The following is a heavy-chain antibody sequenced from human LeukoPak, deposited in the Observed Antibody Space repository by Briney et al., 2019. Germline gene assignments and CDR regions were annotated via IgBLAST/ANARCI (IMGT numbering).Heavy chain of an antibody. CDR3: ARGLFVSGAFDT. J-gene: IGHJ3*02. CDR1: GGSISSGGYY. D-gene: IGHD2-21*01. CDR2: IYYSGST. V-gene: IGHV4-31*03. Sequence: SETLSLTCTVSGGSISSGGYYWSWIRQHPGKGLEWIGYIYYSGSTYYNPSLKSRVTISVDTSKNQFSLKLSSVTAADTAVYYCARGLFVSGAFDTWGQGTMVTVSS.